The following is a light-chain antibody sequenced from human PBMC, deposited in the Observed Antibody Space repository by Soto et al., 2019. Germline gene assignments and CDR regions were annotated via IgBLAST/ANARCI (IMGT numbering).Light chain of an antibody. CDR1: SSNIGANYD. CDR3: KSYDSSLRGWV. Sequence: QSVLTQPPSVSGAPGQRVTISCTGSSSNIGANYDVHWYQHLPGTAPKLLISGDSNRPSGVPDRFSGSKSGTSASLGITGLQAEDEADYYCKSYDSSLRGWVFGGGTKLTVL. V-gene: IGLV1-40*01. J-gene: IGLJ3*02. CDR2: GDS.